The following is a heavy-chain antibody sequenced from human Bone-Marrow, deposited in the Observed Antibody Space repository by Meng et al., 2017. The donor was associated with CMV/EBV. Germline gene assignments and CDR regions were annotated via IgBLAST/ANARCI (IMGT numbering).Heavy chain of an antibody. CDR1: GFTFSSYD. CDR2: INWNDDSA. J-gene: IGHJ6*02. D-gene: IGHD5-12*01. V-gene: IGHV3-20*04. CDR3: ARVQWLPMSQNYFRYFGLDV. Sequence: GESLKISCAACGFTFSSYDMHWVRQAPGKGLEWVSGINWNDDSATYADSVRGRFIISRDNVRKSLYLQMNNLRTGDTAVYYCARVQWLPMSQNYFRYFGLDVWGQRTTVTVSS.